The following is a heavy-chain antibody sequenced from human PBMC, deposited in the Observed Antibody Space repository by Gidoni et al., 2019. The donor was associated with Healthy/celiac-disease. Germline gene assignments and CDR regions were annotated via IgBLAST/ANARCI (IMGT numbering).Heavy chain of an antibody. CDR3: ARDGTDFWSGYHPDPRFDP. D-gene: IGHD3-3*01. Sequence: EVQLVESVGGLVQPGWSLRLSCAASGFTFSSYSMNWVRQAPGKGLEWVSYISSSSSTIYYADSVKGRFTISRDNAKNSLYLQMNSLRDEDTAVYYCARDGTDFWSGYHPDPRFDPWGQGTLVTVSS. CDR2: ISSSSSTI. V-gene: IGHV3-48*02. CDR1: GFTFSSYS. J-gene: IGHJ5*02.